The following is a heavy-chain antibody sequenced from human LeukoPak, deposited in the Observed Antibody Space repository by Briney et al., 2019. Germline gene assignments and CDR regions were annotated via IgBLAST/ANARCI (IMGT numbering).Heavy chain of an antibody. V-gene: IGHV4-59*01. D-gene: IGHD1-26*01. Sequence: SETLSLTCTVSGGSISSYYWSWIRQPPGKGLEWIGYIYYSGSTNYNPSLKSRVTISVDTSKNQFSLKLSSVTAADTAVYYCARAPAGGSYDIDYWGQGTPVTVSS. J-gene: IGHJ4*02. CDR2: IYYSGST. CDR3: ARAPAGGSYDIDY. CDR1: GGSISSYY.